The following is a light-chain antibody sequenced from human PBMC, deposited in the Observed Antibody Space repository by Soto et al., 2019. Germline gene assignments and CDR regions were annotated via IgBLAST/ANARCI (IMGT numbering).Light chain of an antibody. CDR3: CSYTTSNTRQIV. Sequence: QSVLPQPASVSGSPGQAITISCTGTSSVVGGYNYVSWYQHHPGKAPKLMIYDVSNRPSGVSNRFSGSKSGNTASLTISGLQPEDEADYYCCSYTTSNTRQIVFGTGTKVTVL. V-gene: IGLV2-14*03. J-gene: IGLJ1*01. CDR2: DVS. CDR1: SSVVGGYNY.